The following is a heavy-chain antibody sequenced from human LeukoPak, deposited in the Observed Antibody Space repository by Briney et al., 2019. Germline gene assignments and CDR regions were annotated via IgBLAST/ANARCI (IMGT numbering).Heavy chain of an antibody. D-gene: IGHD2-2*01. CDR1: GYTFTSYY. CDR3: ARGTGYCSSTSCYWGYLSYYYYYYMDV. J-gene: IGHJ6*03. Sequence: GASVKVSCKAAGYTFTSYYMHWVRQAPGQGLEWMGIINPSGGSTSYAQKFQGSVTMTRDMSTSTVYMELSSLRSEDTAVYYCARGTGYCSSTSCYWGYLSYYYYYYMDVWGKGTTVTISS. V-gene: IGHV1-46*01. CDR2: INPSGGST.